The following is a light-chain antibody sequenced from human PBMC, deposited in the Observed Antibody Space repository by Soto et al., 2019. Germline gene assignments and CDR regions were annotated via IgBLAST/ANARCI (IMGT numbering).Light chain of an antibody. CDR3: QQYNSYSKT. CDR2: KAS. V-gene: IGKV1-5*03. CDR1: QSISNW. J-gene: IGKJ2*01. Sequence: DIQMTQSPSTLSASVGDRVTITCRASQSISNWLAWYQQKPGKTPKLLIQKASTLESGVPLRFSGSGSGTEFTLTISSLQPDDFATYYCQQYNSYSKTFGQGTKLELK.